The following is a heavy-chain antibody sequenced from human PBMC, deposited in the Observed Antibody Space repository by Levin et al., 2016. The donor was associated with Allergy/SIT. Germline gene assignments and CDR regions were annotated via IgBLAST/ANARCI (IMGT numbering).Heavy chain of an antibody. CDR1: GFTFSSYG. D-gene: IGHD3-22*01. CDR3: AKDLKGSGSIMWNEMIGYFQH. V-gene: IGHV3-30*02. Sequence: GGSLRLSCAASGFTFSSYGMHWVRQAPGKGLEWVAFIRYDGSNKYYADSVKGRFTISRDNSKNTLYLQMNSLRAEDTAVYYCAKDLKGSGSIMWNEMIGYFQHWGQGTLVTVSS. J-gene: IGHJ1*01. CDR2: IRYDGSNK.